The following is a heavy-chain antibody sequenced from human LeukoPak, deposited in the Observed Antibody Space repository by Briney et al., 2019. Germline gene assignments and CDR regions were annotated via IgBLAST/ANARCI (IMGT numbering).Heavy chain of an antibody. V-gene: IGHV4-39*01. J-gene: IGHJ5*02. CDR3: ARLYAGANRWFDP. CDR2: MYCSGST. Sequence: SETLSLTCTVSGGSISSSSYYWGWIRQPPGKGLEWIGSMYCSGSTYYNPSLKSRVTISVDTSKDQFSLKLSSVTAADTAVYYCARLYAGANRWFDPWGQGTLVTVSS. CDR1: GGSISSSSYY. D-gene: IGHD5/OR15-5a*01.